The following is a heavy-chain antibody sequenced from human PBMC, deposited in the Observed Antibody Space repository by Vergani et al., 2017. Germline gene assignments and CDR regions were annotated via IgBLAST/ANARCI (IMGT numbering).Heavy chain of an antibody. J-gene: IGHJ3*01. CDR1: GITFWKFG. Sequence: EVDLVESGGGLAQPGGSLRLSCESSGITFWKFGMHWVRQGPGKGLEWVSGISWNSGAVDYADSVRGRFTISRDNAKNSLFLEMNSLRFEDTAVYFCTKGSVYYHDSAGDGYEPYTGFDLWGEGTLVTVSS. CDR3: TKGSVYYHDSAGDGYEPYTGFDL. D-gene: IGHD2-21*01. CDR2: ISWNSGAV. V-gene: IGHV3-9*01.